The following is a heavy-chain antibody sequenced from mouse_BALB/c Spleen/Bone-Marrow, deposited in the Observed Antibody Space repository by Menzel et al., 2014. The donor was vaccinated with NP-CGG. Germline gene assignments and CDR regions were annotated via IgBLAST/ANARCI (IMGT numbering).Heavy chain of an antibody. CDR2: IDPHDSET. Sequence: VQLQQSGAELVRPGASVKLSCKASGYTFTSYWMNWVKQRPEQGLEWIGRIDPHDSETHYNQKFKDKAILTVDKSSSTAYMQLSSLTSEDSAVYYCARGRDYDVFSYWGQGTLVTVSA. CDR1: GYTFTSYW. CDR3: ARGRDYDVFSY. D-gene: IGHD2-4*01. V-gene: IGHV1-52*01. J-gene: IGHJ3*01.